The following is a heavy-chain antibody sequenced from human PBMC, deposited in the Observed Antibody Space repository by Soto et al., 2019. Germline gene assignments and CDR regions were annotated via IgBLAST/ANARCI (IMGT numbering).Heavy chain of an antibody. D-gene: IGHD5-12*01. CDR2: IYHIGST. V-gene: IGHV4-4*02. J-gene: IGHJ4*02. CDR1: GGSVSSSQW. Sequence: PSETLSLTCAVSGGSVSSSQWWTWVRQAPGKGLEWLGEIYHIGSTKYNPALKSRVTISVDKSNNHFSLSLTSVTAADTAVYYCARHDPRRDGYNFYFDYWGQGTLVTVSS. CDR3: ARHDPRRDGYNFYFDY.